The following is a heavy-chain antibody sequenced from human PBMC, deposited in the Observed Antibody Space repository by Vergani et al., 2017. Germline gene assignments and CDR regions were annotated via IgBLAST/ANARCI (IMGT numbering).Heavy chain of an antibody. CDR3: ARTESFILRYFHWAL. CDR1: GGSIPSSCYY. V-gene: IGHV4-39*01. J-gene: IGHJ4*02. D-gene: IGHD3-9*01. Sequence: QLHLQESGPGLVKPSETLSLTCTVSGGSIPSSCYYLGWIRQPPGKGLEWIGNIYHSGGAYHNPSLKGRVTIYVDTSKNQFSLEVTSVTAADTAIYFCARTESFILRYFHWALWGQGTLVTVSS. CDR2: IYHSGGA.